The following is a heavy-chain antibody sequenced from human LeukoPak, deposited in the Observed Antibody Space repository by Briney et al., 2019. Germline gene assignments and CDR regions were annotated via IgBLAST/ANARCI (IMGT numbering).Heavy chain of an antibody. CDR3: ASGRWLQPLGY. Sequence: GSLRLSCAASGFTFDDYTMHWVRQAPGKGLEWVSLIGWDGGSTYYADSVKGRFTISRDNSKNSLYLQMNRLRTEDTALYYCASGRWLQPLGYWGQGTLVTVSS. CDR2: IGWDGGST. V-gene: IGHV3-43*01. J-gene: IGHJ4*02. D-gene: IGHD5-24*01. CDR1: GFTFDDYT.